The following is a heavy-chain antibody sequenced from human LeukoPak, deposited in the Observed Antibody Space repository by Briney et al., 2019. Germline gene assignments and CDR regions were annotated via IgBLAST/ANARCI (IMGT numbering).Heavy chain of an antibody. D-gene: IGHD6-13*01. CDR1: GGSISCYY. J-gene: IGHJ4*02. CDR3: ARRGSSWYFDY. V-gene: IGHV4-4*07. CDR2: IYTSGST. Sequence: SETLSLTCSVSGGSISCYYWSWIRQPAGKGLEWIGRIYTSGSTNYNPSLKSRVTMSIDMSKNQFSLKLSSVTAADTAVYYCARRGSSWYFDYWGQGTLVTVSS.